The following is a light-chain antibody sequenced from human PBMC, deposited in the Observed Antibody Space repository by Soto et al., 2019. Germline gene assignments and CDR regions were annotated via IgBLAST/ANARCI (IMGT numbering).Light chain of an antibody. CDR1: SGDVGGYNL. CDR2: EVT. V-gene: IGLV2-23*02. CDR3: CSYAGNSEV. Sequence: QSALTQPASVSGSPGQSITIPCTGTSGDVGGYNLVSWYQQHPGKAPKLMIYEVTERPSGVSNRFSGSKSGNTASLTISGLQPDDEADYYCCSYAGNSEVFGTGTQLTVL. J-gene: IGLJ1*01.